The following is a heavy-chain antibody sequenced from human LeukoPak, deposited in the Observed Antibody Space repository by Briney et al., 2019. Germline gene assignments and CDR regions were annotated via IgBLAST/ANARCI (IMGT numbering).Heavy chain of an antibody. CDR1: GYSFTSYW. Sequence: GESLKISCTGSGYSFTSYWIGWVRQMPGKGLELMGIIYPGDSDTRYSPSFQGQVTISADKSISTAYLQWSSLKASDTAMYYCASNYDILTGPFDPWGQGTLVTVSS. CDR2: IYPGDSDT. J-gene: IGHJ5*02. CDR3: ASNYDILTGPFDP. V-gene: IGHV5-51*01. D-gene: IGHD3-9*01.